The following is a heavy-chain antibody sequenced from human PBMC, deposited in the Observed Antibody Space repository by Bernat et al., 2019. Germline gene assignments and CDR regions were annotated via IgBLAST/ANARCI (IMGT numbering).Heavy chain of an antibody. CDR3: ARPENWVYDY. CDR2: IGGSRPNT. V-gene: IGHV3-23*01. CDR1: GFTLGRDD. Sequence: EVQLLESGGGLVQPGGSLRLSCAASGFTLGRDDVNWVRQAPGKGLEWVSGIGGSRPNTFYADSVRGRFTISRDNSKNTLYLQMNSLRAEDTAVYYCARPENWVYDYWGQGTLVTVSS. J-gene: IGHJ4*02. D-gene: IGHD7-27*01.